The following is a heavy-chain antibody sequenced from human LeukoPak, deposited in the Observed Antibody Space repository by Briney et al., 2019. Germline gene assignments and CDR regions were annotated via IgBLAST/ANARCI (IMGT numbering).Heavy chain of an antibody. CDR3: AGHEYYYDSSGYNSH. V-gene: IGHV1-2*02. CDR2: INPNSGGT. J-gene: IGHJ4*01. D-gene: IGHD3-22*01. CDR1: GYTFTGYY. Sequence: ASVKVSCKASGYTFTGYYMHWVRQAPGQGLEWMGWINPNSGGTNYAQKFQGRVTMTRDTSISTAYMELSRLRSDDTAVYYCAGHEYYYDSSGYNSHWGQRIPLTVSS.